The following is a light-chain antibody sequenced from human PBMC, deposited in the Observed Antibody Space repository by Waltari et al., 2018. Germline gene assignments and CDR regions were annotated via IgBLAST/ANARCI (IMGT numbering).Light chain of an antibody. J-gene: IGKJ2*01. CDR2: DAS. CDR3: QQRSNWPPVGYT. Sequence: EIVLTQSQATLSLSPGERATLPCRASQSVSSYLAWYQQKPGQAPRLLIYDASNRATGIPDRFSGSGSGTDFTLTSSSLEPEDFAVYYCQQRSNWPPVGYTFGQGTKLEIK. CDR1: QSVSSY. V-gene: IGKV3-11*01.